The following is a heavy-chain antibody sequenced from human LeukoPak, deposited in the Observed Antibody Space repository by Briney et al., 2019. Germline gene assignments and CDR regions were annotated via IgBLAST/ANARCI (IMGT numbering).Heavy chain of an antibody. CDR1: GFTFSSYA. D-gene: IGHD6-19*01. CDR3: ASYSSGWPYFDY. V-gene: IGHV3-23*01. CDR2: ISGSGGST. Sequence: PGGSLRLSCAASGFTFSSYAMSWVRQAPGKGLEWVSAISGSGGSTYYADSVKGRFTISRDNSKNTLYLQMNSLRAEDTAVYYCASYSSGWPYFDYWGQGTLVTVSS. J-gene: IGHJ4*02.